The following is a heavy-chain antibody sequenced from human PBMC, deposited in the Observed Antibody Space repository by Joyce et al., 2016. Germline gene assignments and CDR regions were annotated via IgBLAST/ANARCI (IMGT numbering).Heavy chain of an antibody. Sequence: QLQLQESGPGLVKASETLSLTCTVSGGSISSNNHLWGWIRQPPGKGLEWIAIIHYTGTTYYNPSLQSRVTISVDTSKSQFSLGLGSVTAADTAVYFCARQVAQGHYYMDVWGKGTTVTVSS. D-gene: IGHD2-15*01. CDR1: GGSISSNNHL. V-gene: IGHV4-39*01. J-gene: IGHJ6*03. CDR2: IHYTGTT. CDR3: ARQVAQGHYYMDV.